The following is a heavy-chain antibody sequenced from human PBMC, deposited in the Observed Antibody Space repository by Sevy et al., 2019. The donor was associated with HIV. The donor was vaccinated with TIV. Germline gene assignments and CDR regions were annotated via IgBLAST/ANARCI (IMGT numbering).Heavy chain of an antibody. V-gene: IGHV1-2*02. D-gene: IGHD5-12*01. Sequence: ASVKVSCKASGYTFTGYYMHWVRQAPGQGLGWMGWINPNSGGTNYAQKFQGRVTMTRDTSISTAYMELSRLRSDDTAVYYCARVRGYNFAFDYWGQGTLVTVSS. CDR1: GYTFTGYY. CDR2: INPNSGGT. J-gene: IGHJ4*02. CDR3: ARVRGYNFAFDY.